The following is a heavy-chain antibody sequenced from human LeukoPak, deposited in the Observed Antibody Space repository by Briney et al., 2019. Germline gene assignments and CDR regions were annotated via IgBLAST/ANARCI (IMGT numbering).Heavy chain of an antibody. J-gene: IGHJ4*02. Sequence: GIINPGDASTSYAQKFQGRVTMTRDTSTSTVYMDLSSLRSEDTAMYYCARVHCSGGSCYGEVFDYWGQGTLVTVSS. CDR3: ARVHCSGGSCYGEVFDY. V-gene: IGHV1-46*01. CDR2: INPGDAST. D-gene: IGHD2-15*01.